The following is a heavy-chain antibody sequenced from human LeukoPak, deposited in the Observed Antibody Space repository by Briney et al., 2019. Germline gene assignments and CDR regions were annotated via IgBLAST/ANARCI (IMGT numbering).Heavy chain of an antibody. Sequence: SETLSLTCAVYGGSFSGYYWSWIRQPPGKGLEWIGEINHSGSTNYNPSLKSRVTISVDTSKNQFPLKLSSVTAADTAVYYCARARYSSSWYGYFEFDYWGQGTLVTVSS. V-gene: IGHV4-34*01. CDR1: GGSFSGYY. CDR3: ARARYSSSWYGYFEFDY. CDR2: INHSGST. J-gene: IGHJ4*02. D-gene: IGHD6-13*01.